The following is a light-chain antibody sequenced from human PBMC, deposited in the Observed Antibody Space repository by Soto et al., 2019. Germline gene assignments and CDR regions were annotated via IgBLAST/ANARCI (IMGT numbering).Light chain of an antibody. J-gene: IGKJ2*01. CDR1: QSVANNY. CDR3: QQSYSTPPYT. CDR2: GAS. V-gene: IGKV3-20*01. Sequence: EIVLTQSPGTLSLSPGEGATLSCRASQSVANNYLAWYQQKPGQAPRLLISGASNRATGIPDRFSGSGSGTDFTLTISRLESEDFATYYCQQSYSTPPYTFGQGTKLDMK.